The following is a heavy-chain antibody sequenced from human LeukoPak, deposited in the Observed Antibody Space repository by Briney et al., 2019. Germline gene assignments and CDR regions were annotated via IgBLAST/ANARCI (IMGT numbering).Heavy chain of an antibody. J-gene: IGHJ4*02. CDR1: GFTFSSYS. D-gene: IGHD2-15*01. V-gene: IGHV3-48*01. CDR2: ISSSSSTI. CDR3: AKNASGGLDS. Sequence: PGGSLRLSCAASGFTFSSYSMNWVRQAPGKGLEWVSYISSSSSTIYYADSVKGRFTISRDNAKNTLYLQMTSLRAEDTAIYYCAKNASGGLDSWGQGTLVTVSS.